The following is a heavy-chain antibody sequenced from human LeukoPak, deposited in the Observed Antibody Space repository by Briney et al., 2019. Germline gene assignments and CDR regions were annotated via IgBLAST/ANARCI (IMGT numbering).Heavy chain of an antibody. CDR1: GFDFENYG. J-gene: IGHJ4*02. D-gene: IGHD3-16*01. Sequence: GGSLRLSCSMSGFDFENYGMHWFRQRPGKGLEWVSSITWNTGNLGYGDSVEGRFTVSRDNARNSVYLQMSSLRPEDTAVYYCEKDFSLGENPAFEHGGQGIPVTVSS. CDR3: EKDFSLGENPAFEH. CDR2: ITWNTGNL. V-gene: IGHV3-9*01.